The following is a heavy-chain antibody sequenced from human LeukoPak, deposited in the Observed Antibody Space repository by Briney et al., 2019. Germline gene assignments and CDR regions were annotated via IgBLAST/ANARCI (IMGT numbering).Heavy chain of an antibody. V-gene: IGHV4-4*02. D-gene: IGHD6-13*01. Sequence: KTSETLSLTCAVSSGSIFSSNWWSWVRQPPGKGLEWIGQIFHSGSTSYSPSLKSRVTISVDKSKNQFSLRLTSVTAADTAVYYCARGVVAAAGRTFDFWGQGTLVTVSS. CDR1: SGSIFSSNW. J-gene: IGHJ4*02. CDR2: IFHSGST. CDR3: ARGVVAAAGRTFDF.